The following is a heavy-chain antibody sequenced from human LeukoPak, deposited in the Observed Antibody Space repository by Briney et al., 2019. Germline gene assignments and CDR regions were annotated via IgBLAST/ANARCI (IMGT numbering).Heavy chain of an antibody. CDR3: ARGPGYGDYVLGY. D-gene: IGHD4-17*01. CDR2: INHSGST. J-gene: IGHJ4*02. CDR1: GGSFSGYY. V-gene: IGHV4-34*01. Sequence: PSETLSLTCAVYGGSFSGYYWSWIRQPPGKGLEWIGEINHSGSTNYNPSLKSRVTISVDTSKNQFSLKLSSVTAAATAVYYCARGPGYGDYVLGYWGQGTLVTVSS.